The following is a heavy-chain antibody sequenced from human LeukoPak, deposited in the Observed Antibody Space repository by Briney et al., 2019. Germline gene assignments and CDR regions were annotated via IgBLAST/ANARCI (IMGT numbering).Heavy chain of an antibody. CDR2: ISYDGSVE. CDR3: ARDHGSGWFYFDY. CDR1: GFSFNSFG. Sequence: GGSLRLSCAASGFSFNSFGMNWVRQAPGQGLEWVAIISYDGSVEFYADSVKGRFTISRDKSTKTLYLQMNSLRPEDTAVYYCARDHGSGWFYFDYWGLGTLVTVSS. V-gene: IGHV3-30*03. J-gene: IGHJ4*02. D-gene: IGHD6-19*01.